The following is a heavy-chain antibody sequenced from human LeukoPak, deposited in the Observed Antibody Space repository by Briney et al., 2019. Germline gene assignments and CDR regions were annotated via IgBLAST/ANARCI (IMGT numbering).Heavy chain of an antibody. Sequence: GGSLRLSCAASGFTFSSYSMNWVRQAPGKGLEWVSSISSSSSYIYYADSVKGRFTISRDNAKNSLYLQMNSLRAEDTAVYYCGRVVDSGGYQKDGGQGTLVTVSS. CDR3: GRVVDSGGYQKD. V-gene: IGHV3-21*01. CDR1: GFTFSSYS. J-gene: IGHJ4*02. D-gene: IGHD3-22*01. CDR2: ISSSSSYI.